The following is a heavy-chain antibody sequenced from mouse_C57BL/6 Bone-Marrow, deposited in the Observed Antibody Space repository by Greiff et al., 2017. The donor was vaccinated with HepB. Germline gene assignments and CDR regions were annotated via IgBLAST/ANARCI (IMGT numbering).Heavy chain of an antibody. J-gene: IGHJ4*01. CDR1: GYTFTSYG. Sequence: VQVVESGAELARPGASVKLSCKASGYTFTSYGISWVKQRTGQGLEWIGEIYPRSGNTYYNEKFKGKATLTADKSSSTAYMELRSLTSEDSAVYFCARPLLPLYAMDYWGQGTSVTVSS. V-gene: IGHV1-81*01. D-gene: IGHD2-1*01. CDR2: IYPRSGNT. CDR3: ARPLLPLYAMDY.